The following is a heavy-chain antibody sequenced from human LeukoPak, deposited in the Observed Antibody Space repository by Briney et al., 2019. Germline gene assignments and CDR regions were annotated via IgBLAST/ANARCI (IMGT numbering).Heavy chain of an antibody. D-gene: IGHD3-3*01. CDR2: IYHSGST. CDR1: AYSISSGYY. CDR3: ARVGITIFGVDWYYFDY. V-gene: IGHV4-38-2*01. Sequence: PSETLSLACAVSAYSISSGYYWGWIRQPPGKGLEWIGSIYHSGSTYYNPSLKSRVTISVDTSKNQFSLKLSSVTAADTAVYYCARVGITIFGVDWYYFDYWGQGTLVTVSS. J-gene: IGHJ4*02.